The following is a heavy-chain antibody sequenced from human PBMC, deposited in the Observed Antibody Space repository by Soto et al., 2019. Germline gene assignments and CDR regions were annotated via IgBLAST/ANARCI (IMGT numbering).Heavy chain of an antibody. CDR2: IXPXXXTX. D-gene: IGHD2-2*01. CDR3: AGRCDGTNCLGHFDY. V-gene: IGHV1-69*06. J-gene: IGHJ4*02. CDR1: GGTFNNYV. Sequence: GASENVSCKASGGTFNNYVINLVRQAPGQGAEWMAXIXPXXXTXNXAXKXXXXVTITADKSTSTAYMELNSLRSEDTAVYYCAGRCDGTNCLGHFDYWGQGTLVTVSS.